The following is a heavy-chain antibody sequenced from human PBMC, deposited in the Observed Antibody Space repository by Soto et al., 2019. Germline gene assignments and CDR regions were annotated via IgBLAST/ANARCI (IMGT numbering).Heavy chain of an antibody. V-gene: IGHV1-69*12. CDR2: IIPIFGTA. D-gene: IGHD5-12*01. CDR3: ASSVAKYYYYGMDV. J-gene: IGHJ6*02. CDR1: GGTFSSYD. Sequence: QVQLVQSGAEVKKPGSSGKVSCKASGGTFSSYDISWVRQAPGQGLEWMGGIIPIFGTANYAQKFQGRVTITADESTSTAYMELSSLRSEDTAVYYCASSVAKYYYYGMDVWGQGTTVTVSS.